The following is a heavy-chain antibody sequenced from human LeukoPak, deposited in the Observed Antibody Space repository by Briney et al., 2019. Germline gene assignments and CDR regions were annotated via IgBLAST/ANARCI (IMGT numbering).Heavy chain of an antibody. V-gene: IGHV4-59*01. D-gene: IGHD6-13*01. CDR2: IYYSGST. Sequence: GSLRLSCAASGFTFSSNWMSWVRQAPGKGLEWIGYIYYSGSTNYNPSLKSRVTISVDTSKNQFSLKLSSVTAADTAVYYCARSYSSSWYDPPDYWGQGTLVTVSS. CDR1: GFTFSSNW. J-gene: IGHJ4*02. CDR3: ARSYSSSWYDPPDY.